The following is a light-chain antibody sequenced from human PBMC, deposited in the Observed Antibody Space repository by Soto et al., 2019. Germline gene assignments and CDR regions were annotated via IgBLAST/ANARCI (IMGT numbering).Light chain of an antibody. Sequence: QSVLTKPPSASGTPGQRVTISCSGSSSNIGSNTVNWYQQLPGTAPKLLIYSNNQRSSGVPDRFSGSKSGTSASLAISGLQSEDEADYYCAAWDDSLNGLYVFGTGTKVTVL. V-gene: IGLV1-44*01. J-gene: IGLJ1*01. CDR1: SSNIGSNT. CDR2: SNN. CDR3: AAWDDSLNGLYV.